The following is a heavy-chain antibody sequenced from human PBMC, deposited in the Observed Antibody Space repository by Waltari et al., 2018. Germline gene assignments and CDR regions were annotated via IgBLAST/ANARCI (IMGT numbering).Heavy chain of an antibody. CDR1: GGSISAYH. CDR2: IFYSGST. Sequence: QVQLQESGPGLVKTSETLSLTCIVSGGSISAYHWSWIRQTPGKGLEWIGQIFYSGSTNSNPSLKSRVTITIDMPKNQFSLKLSSVAAADTAVYYCARDSGKYLDPWGQGTLVTVSS. D-gene: IGHD6-25*01. CDR3: ARDSGKYLDP. J-gene: IGHJ5*02. V-gene: IGHV4-59*01.